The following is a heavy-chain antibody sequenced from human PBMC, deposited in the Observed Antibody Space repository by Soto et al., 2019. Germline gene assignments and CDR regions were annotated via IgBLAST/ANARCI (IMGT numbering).Heavy chain of an antibody. J-gene: IGHJ6*02. D-gene: IGHD6-19*01. CDR2: TYYRSKWYN. Sequence: SQTLSLTCAISGDSVSSNSAAWNWIRQSPSRGLEWLGRTYYRSKWYNDYAVSVKSRITINPDTSKNQFSLQLNSVTPEDTAVYYCARDTVATHKPIEYGMDVWGQGTTVTVSS. CDR1: GDSVSSNSAA. CDR3: ARDTVATHKPIEYGMDV. V-gene: IGHV6-1*01.